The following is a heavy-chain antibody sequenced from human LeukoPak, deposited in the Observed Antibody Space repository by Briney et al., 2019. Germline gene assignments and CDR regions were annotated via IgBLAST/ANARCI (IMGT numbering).Heavy chain of an antibody. CDR2: ISGSGDKT. Sequence: GGSLRLSCAASGFTFSSYTMTWVRQAPGKGLEWVSVISGSGDKTYYADSVRGRFTISRDNSKNTLYLQMSSLKAEDTAVYYCTSGTTSYWGQGTLVTVSS. CDR3: TSGTTSY. J-gene: IGHJ4*02. CDR1: GFTFSSYT. V-gene: IGHV3-23*01. D-gene: IGHD1-26*01.